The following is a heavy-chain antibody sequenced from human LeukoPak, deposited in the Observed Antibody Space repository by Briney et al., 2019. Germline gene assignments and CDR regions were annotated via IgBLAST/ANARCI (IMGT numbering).Heavy chain of an antibody. D-gene: IGHD1-1*01. Sequence: SETLSLTCGVSGGSISSTNWWSWVRQPPGQGLEWIGEISLTGETNYNPSLKSRVTISVDTSKSQFSLKLSSVTAADTAVYYCARPQHDALDIWGQGTMVTVSS. CDR1: GGSISSTNW. CDR2: ISLTGET. CDR3: ARPQHDALDI. J-gene: IGHJ3*02. V-gene: IGHV4-4*02.